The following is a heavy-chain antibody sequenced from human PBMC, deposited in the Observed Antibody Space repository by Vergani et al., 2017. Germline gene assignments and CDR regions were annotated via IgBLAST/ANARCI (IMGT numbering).Heavy chain of an antibody. CDR3: AREATRSWD. J-gene: IGHJ4*02. CDR2: MHTTGTT. D-gene: IGHD1-26*01. V-gene: IGHV4-61*02. CDR1: GGSISSGSYY. Sequence: QVQLQESGPGLVKPSQTLSLTCSVSGGSISSGSYYWSGIRQPAGKGLEWIGRMHTTGTTNYNPSLKSRATISVDTSKNQFSLNLSSVTAADTAVYYCAREATRSWDWGQGTLVTVSS.